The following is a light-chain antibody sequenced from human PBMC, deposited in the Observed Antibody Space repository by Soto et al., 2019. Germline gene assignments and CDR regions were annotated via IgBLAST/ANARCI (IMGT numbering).Light chain of an antibody. CDR2: DVS. CDR3: CSYTGTYTSSV. J-gene: IGLJ1*01. Sequence: QSALTQPRSVSGSPGQSVTISCTGTSSDVGAYKYVPWYQQHPGKAPKLMIYDVSKRPSGVPDRFSGSKSGNTASLTISGLQAEDEADYYCCSYTGTYTSSVFGTGTKGAVL. CDR1: SSDVGAYKY. V-gene: IGLV2-11*01.